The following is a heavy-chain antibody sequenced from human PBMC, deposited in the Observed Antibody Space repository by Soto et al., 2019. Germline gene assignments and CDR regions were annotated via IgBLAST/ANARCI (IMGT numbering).Heavy chain of an antibody. J-gene: IGHJ3*01. CDR2: MNEDGGTT. V-gene: IGHV3-74*01. CDR3: ARDRQQWLEPAGGALPF. D-gene: IGHD6-19*01. CDR1: VFTFISYW. Sequence: GWSLRLSCASSVFTFISYWMQWVRQAPGKGLVWVSRMNEDGGTTDYADSVKGRFTISRDNAKNTLYLQMTSLRADDTAVYYCARDRQQWLEPAGGALPFWGQGTMVTVSS.